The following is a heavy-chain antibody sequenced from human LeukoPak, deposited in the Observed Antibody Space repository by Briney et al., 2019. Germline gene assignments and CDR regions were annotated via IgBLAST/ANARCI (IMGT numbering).Heavy chain of an antibody. Sequence: SETRSLTCTVSGGSVSSSSDYWGWIRQPPGKGPEWIGNIYYSGSPNYNRSLKSRVTISLDTSKNQFSLKLSSVTAADTAVYYCARGFARDILTGYAPPHNWFDPWGQGTLVTVSS. V-gene: IGHV4-39*07. CDR3: ARGFARDILTGYAPPHNWFDP. D-gene: IGHD3-9*01. CDR1: GGSVSSSSDY. CDR2: IYYSGSP. J-gene: IGHJ5*02.